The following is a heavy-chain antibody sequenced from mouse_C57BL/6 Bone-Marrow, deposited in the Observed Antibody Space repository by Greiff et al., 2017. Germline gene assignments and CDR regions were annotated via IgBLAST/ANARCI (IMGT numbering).Heavy chain of an antibody. D-gene: IGHD1-1*01. Sequence: VQLQQPGAELVRPGTSVKLSCKASGYTFTSYWMHWVKQRPGQGLEWIGVIDPSDSYTNYNQKFKSKATLTVDTSSSTAYMQLSSLTSEDSAVYYCAREGLYYYGSSYFDYWGQGTTLTVSS. V-gene: IGHV1-59*01. CDR2: IDPSDSYT. CDR1: GYTFTSYW. CDR3: AREGLYYYGSSYFDY. J-gene: IGHJ2*01.